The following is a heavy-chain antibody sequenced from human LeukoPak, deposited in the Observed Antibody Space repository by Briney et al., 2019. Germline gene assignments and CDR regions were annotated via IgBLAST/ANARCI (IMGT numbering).Heavy chain of an antibody. CDR1: GFTFNDHA. Sequence: GGSLGLSCAASGFTFNDHAMYWVRQAPGKGLEWVSGINWNSDNIGYADSVKGRFTISRDDAKNSLFLQMNSLRADDTALYYCARASYYYDTTGLGAVDIWGQGTMVTVSS. V-gene: IGHV3-9*01. D-gene: IGHD3-22*01. CDR2: INWNSDNI. J-gene: IGHJ3*02. CDR3: ARASYYYDTTGLGAVDI.